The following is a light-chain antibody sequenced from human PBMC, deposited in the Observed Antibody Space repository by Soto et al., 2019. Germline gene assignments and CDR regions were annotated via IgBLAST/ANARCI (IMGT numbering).Light chain of an antibody. CDR3: HQTAANPWT. J-gene: IGKJ1*01. V-gene: IGKV1-39*01. CDR1: QTIGVY. Sequence: DIPMTQSPSSLSASVGDRVTITCRASQTIGVYLNWYQKKPGKAPKLLIHAASSLHSGVPSTFSGSGSGTDFALTISSLQPEDCSTYYFHQTAANPWTFAQGTKVEIK. CDR2: AAS.